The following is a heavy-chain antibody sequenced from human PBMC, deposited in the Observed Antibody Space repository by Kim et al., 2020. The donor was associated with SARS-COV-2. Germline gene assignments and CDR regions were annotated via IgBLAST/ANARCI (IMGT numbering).Heavy chain of an antibody. CDR2: ISSSSSYI. CDR3: ARNLYSSSWSNDY. V-gene: IGHV3-21*01. D-gene: IGHD6-13*01. Sequence: GGSLRLSCAASGFTFSSYSMNWVRQAPGKGLEWVSSISSSSSYIYYADSVKGRFTISRDNAKNSLYLQMNSLRAEDTAVYYCARNLYSSSWSNDYWGQGTLVTVSS. CDR1: GFTFSSYS. J-gene: IGHJ4*02.